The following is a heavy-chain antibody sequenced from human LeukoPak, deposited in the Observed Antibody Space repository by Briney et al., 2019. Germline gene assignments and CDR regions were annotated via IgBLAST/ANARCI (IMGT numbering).Heavy chain of an antibody. V-gene: IGHV4-39*02. D-gene: IGHD6-19*01. CDR1: GASISSSSYY. CDR2: IYYSGAN. CDR3: VRVRGYWLVRGYLDY. J-gene: IGHJ4*02. Sequence: SETLSLTCTVSGASISSSSYYWGWIRQSPGKGLEWIGSIYYSGANHYNPSLKSRVTMSVDTSKNQFSVKLTSVTATDTAVYYCVRVRGYWLVRGYLDYWGQGTQVTVSS.